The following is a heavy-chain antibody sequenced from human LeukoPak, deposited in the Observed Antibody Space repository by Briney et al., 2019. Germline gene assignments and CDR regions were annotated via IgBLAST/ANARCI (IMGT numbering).Heavy chain of an antibody. CDR2: IYYSGST. J-gene: IGHJ4*02. Sequence: SETLSLTCTVSGGSISSYYWSWIRQPPGKGLEGIGYIYYSGSTYYNPSLKSRVTISVDTSKNQFSLKLRSFTAADTAVYYCARAIGPRGYCTNGVCYRYYFDYWGQGTLVTVSS. CDR3: ARAIGPRGYCTNGVCYRYYFDY. CDR1: GGSISSYY. V-gene: IGHV4-59*06. D-gene: IGHD2-8*01.